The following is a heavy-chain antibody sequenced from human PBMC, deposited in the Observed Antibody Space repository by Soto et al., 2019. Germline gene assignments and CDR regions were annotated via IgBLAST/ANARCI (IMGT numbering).Heavy chain of an antibody. CDR3: ASGGIAAAGAFYYYYYYGMDV. V-gene: IGHV1-46*01. D-gene: IGHD6-13*01. J-gene: IGHJ6*02. CDR1: GYTFTSYY. CDR2: INPSGGST. Sequence: PSVKVSCKASGYTFTSYYMHWVRQAPGQGLEWMGIINPSGGSTSYAQKFQGRVTMTRDTSTSTVYMELSSLRSEDTAVYYCASGGIAAAGAFYYYYYYGMDVWGQGTTVTVSS.